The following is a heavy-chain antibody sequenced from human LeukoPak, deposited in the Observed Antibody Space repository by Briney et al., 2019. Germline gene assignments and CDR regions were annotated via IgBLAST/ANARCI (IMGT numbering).Heavy chain of an antibody. J-gene: IGHJ6*02. CDR2: IIPIFGTA. Sequence: GASVKVSCKASGGTFSNYAISWVRQAPGQGLEWMGGIIPIFGTANYAQKFQGRVTITADESTSTAYMELSSLRSEDTAVYYCARVTAPSSYYYGMDVWGQGTTVTVSS. CDR3: ARVTAPSSYYYGMDV. CDR1: GGTFSNYA. V-gene: IGHV1-69*13.